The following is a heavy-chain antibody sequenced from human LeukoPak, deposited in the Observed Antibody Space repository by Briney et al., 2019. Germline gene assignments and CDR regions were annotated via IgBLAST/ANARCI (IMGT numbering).Heavy chain of an antibody. CDR3: ARGAYSSSWYRDYYYYYYMDV. CDR2: MNPNSGNT. J-gene: IGHJ6*03. CDR1: GYTFTSYD. D-gene: IGHD6-13*01. V-gene: IGHV1-8*03. Sequence: GASVKVSCKASGYTFTSYDINWVRQATGQGLEWMGWMNPNSGNTGYAQKLQGRVTITRNTSISTAYMELSSLRSEDTAVYYCARGAYSSSWYRDYYYYYYMDVWGKGTTVTVSS.